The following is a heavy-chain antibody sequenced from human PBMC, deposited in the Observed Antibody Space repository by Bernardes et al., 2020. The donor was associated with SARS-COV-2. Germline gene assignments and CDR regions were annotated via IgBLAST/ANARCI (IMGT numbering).Heavy chain of an antibody. J-gene: IGHJ3*02. Sequence: ASVEVSCKASGYTFTTYDINWVRQATGQGLEWMGWMNPHSGNTGYEQKFQGRVTMNRNTSISTAYMELISLRSEDTAVYYCARQGDYGDAFDIWGQGTMVTVSS. D-gene: IGHD4-17*01. CDR1: GYTFTTYD. CDR2: MNPHSGNT. CDR3: ARQGDYGDAFDI. V-gene: IGHV1-8*01.